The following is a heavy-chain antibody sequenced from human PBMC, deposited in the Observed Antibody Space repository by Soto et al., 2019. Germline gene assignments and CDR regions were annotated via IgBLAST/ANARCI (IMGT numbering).Heavy chain of an antibody. CDR1: GFSFSPYE. CDR2: ISKNGIDI. D-gene: IGHD3-10*01. J-gene: IGHJ3*02. Sequence: EVQLVESGGGLVQPGGSLRLSCAASGFSFSPYEMNWVRQAPGKGLEWVSYISKNGIDIYYADSVKGRFTISRDNANNSLFLQMNSLRAEDTAVYYCAPRKSGSFNIGAFDIWGQGTMVTVSS. V-gene: IGHV3-48*03. CDR3: APRKSGSFNIGAFDI.